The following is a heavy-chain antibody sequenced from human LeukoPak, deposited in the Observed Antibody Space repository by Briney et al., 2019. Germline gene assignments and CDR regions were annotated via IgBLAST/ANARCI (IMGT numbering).Heavy chain of an antibody. CDR3: ARHLVVPATTYYHYYMDV. CDR2: VYFTGSP. D-gene: IGHD2-2*01. Sequence: SETLSLTCTVSGDSMSSNYYYWGWIRQPPGKGLEWIGTVYFTGSPYYNPSLKSRVTISVDTSETQFSLTLSSVTAADTAVYFCARHLVVPATTYYHYYMDVWGKGTTVTVSS. J-gene: IGHJ6*03. V-gene: IGHV4-39*01. CDR1: GDSMSSNYYY.